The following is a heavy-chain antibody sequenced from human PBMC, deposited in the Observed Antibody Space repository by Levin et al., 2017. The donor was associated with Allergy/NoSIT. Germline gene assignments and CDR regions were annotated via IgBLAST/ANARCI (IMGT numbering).Heavy chain of an antibody. J-gene: IGHJ6*02. D-gene: IGHD3-9*01. CDR3: AHFDTYDHGMDV. Sequence: SGPTLVKPTQTLTLTCTFSGFSLSTSGVGVGWIRQPPGKALEWLAVIYWDDDKRYSPSLMSRLTITKDTSKNQVVAIMTNMDPVDTATYYCAHFDTYDHGMDVWGQGTTVTVSS. V-gene: IGHV2-5*02. CDR2: IYWDDDK. CDR1: GFSLSTSGVG.